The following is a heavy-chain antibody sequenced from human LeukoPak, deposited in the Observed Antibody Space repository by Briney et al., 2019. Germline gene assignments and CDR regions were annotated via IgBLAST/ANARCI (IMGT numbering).Heavy chain of an antibody. CDR3: ARALHLELHSYFNS. D-gene: IGHD1-1*01. CDR2: FDPEDGET. CDR1: GYTLTELS. V-gene: IGHV1-24*01. Sequence: ASVKVSCKVSGYTLTELSMHWVRQAPGKGLEWMGGFDPEDGETIYAQKFQGRVTITADESTSTAYMELSSLRSEDTAVYYCARALHLELHSYFNSWGQGTLVTVSS. J-gene: IGHJ4*02.